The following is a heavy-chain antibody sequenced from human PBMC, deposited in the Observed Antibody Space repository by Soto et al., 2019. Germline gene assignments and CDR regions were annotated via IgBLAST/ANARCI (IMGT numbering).Heavy chain of an antibody. Sequence: EVQLVESGGGLVRPGGSLTLSCSVSGLTFSVSVIHWVRQPPGKGLEWVGRVRTKINDYATSYSESVKGRFTISRDDSNNTAWLQMNSLTTEDTAVYYCTRPDYRGDSGDFWGRGTLVTVSS. CDR1: GLTFSVSV. J-gene: IGHJ4*02. V-gene: IGHV3-73*01. CDR3: TRPDYRGDSGDF. D-gene: IGHD2-21*02. CDR2: VRTKINDYAT.